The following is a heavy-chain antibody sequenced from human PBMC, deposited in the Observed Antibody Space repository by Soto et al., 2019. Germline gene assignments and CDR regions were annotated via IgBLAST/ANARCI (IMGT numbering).Heavy chain of an antibody. Sequence: SETLSLTCTVSGGSISSYYWSWIRQPPGKGLEWIGYIYYSGSTNYNPSLKSRVTISVDTSKNQFSLKLSSVTAADTAVYYCAREGSGPNFDYWGQGTLVTVSS. CDR2: IYYSGST. D-gene: IGHD2-15*01. CDR1: GGSISSYY. V-gene: IGHV4-59*01. J-gene: IGHJ4*02. CDR3: AREGSGPNFDY.